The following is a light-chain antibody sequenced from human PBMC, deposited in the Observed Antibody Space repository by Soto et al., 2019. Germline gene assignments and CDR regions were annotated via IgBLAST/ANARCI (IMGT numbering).Light chain of an antibody. CDR3: QQSDSLPIT. CDR2: DAS. Sequence: DIQMTQPPSSLSASVGDRVTITCRASQDISNYLNWYQQRPGKAPKLLIYDASNLERGVPSGFSGTRSGTHFTFAITSLQPEDVATYYCQQSDSLPITFGQGTRLEI. CDR1: QDISNY. J-gene: IGKJ5*01. V-gene: IGKV1-33*01.